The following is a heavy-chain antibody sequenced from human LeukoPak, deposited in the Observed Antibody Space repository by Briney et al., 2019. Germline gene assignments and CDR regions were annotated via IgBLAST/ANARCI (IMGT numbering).Heavy chain of an antibody. D-gene: IGHD3-22*01. V-gene: IGHV3-11*04. J-gene: IGHJ3*02. CDR2: ISSSGSTI. CDR1: GFPFSDYY. CDR3: ARDSSGYSSDAFDI. Sequence: GGSLRLPCAASGFPFSDYYMSWIRQAPGKGREWVSYISSSGSTIYYADSVKGRFTISRDNAKNSLYLQMNSLRAEDTAVYYCARDSSGYSSDAFDIWGQGTMVTVSS.